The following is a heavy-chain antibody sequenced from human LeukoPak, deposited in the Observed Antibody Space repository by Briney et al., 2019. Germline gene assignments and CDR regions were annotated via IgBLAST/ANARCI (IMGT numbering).Heavy chain of an antibody. CDR1: GYTFTNYW. CDR2: IYPDDSDT. CDR3: ARREYSSSSFHFDS. D-gene: IGHD6-6*01. Sequence: GESLKISCKTSGYTFTNYWIGWVRQMPGKGLEWMGIIYPDDSDTRYSPSFQRQVTISADKSVNAAYLQWSSLKASDTAIYFCARREYSSSSFHFDSWGQGTRVIVSS. J-gene: IGHJ4*02. V-gene: IGHV5-51*01.